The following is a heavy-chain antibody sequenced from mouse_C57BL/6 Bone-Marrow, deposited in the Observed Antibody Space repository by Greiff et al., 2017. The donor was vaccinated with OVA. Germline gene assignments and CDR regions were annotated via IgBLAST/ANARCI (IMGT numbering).Heavy chain of an antibody. Sequence: EVQLQQSGPELVKPGASVKISCKASGYPFTDYNMNWVKPSNGKSLEWIGVINPNYGTTSYNQKFKGKATLTVDQSSSTAYMQLNSLTSEDSAVYYCAFYYGSSYRYFDVWGTGTTVTVSS. CDR1: GYPFTDYN. CDR2: INPNYGTT. D-gene: IGHD1-1*01. J-gene: IGHJ1*03. V-gene: IGHV1-39*01. CDR3: AFYYGSSYRYFDV.